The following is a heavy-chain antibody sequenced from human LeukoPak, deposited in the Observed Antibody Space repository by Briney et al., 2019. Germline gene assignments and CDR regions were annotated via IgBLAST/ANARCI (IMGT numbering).Heavy chain of an antibody. V-gene: IGHV3-15*01. D-gene: IGHD2/OR15-2a*01. CDR2: IKSKGNGGTT. J-gene: IGHJ4*02. CDR3: TTDDPVNRS. CDR1: GFTFTDAW. Sequence: GGSLRLSCAASGFTFTDAWTSWVRQAPGKGLEWVGRIKSKGNGGTTDYAAPVKGRFTISRDDSKNTLSLQMNSLKTEDTAMYYCTTDDPVNRSWGQGTLVTVSS.